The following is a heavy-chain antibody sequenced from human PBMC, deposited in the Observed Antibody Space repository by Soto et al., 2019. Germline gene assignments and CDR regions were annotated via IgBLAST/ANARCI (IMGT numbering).Heavy chain of an antibody. V-gene: IGHV1-69*06. J-gene: IGHJ6*02. CDR3: ARPMATTTKYYYYYGMDV. CDR1: GGTFSSYA. CDR2: IIPIFGTA. Sequence: SVKVSCKASGGTFSSYAISWVRQAPGQGLEWMGGIIPIFGTANYAQKFQGRVTITADKSTSTAYMELGSLRSEDTAVYYCARPMATTTKYYYYYGMDVWGQGTTVTVSS. D-gene: IGHD5-12*01.